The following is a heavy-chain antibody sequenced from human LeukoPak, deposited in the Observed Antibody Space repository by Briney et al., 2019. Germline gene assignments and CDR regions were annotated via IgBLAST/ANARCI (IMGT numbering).Heavy chain of an antibody. CDR2: INHSGST. V-gene: IGHV4-34*01. D-gene: IGHD5-24*01. CDR1: GGSFSGYY. Sequence: SETLSLTCAVYGGSFSGYYWSWIRQPPGKGLEWIGEINHSGSTNYIPSLKSRVTISVDTSKNQFSLKLSSVTAADTAVYYCARPRRDGYNFDAFDIWGQGTMVTVSS. J-gene: IGHJ3*02. CDR3: ARPRRDGYNFDAFDI.